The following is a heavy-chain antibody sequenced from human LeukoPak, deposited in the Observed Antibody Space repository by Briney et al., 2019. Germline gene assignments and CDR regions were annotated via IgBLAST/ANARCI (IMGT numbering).Heavy chain of an antibody. CDR3: ARWHDYVWGSYRYRDAFDI. V-gene: IGHV4-34*01. CDR2: INHSGST. D-gene: IGHD3-16*02. CDR1: GGSFSGYY. J-gene: IGHJ3*02. Sequence: SETLSLTCAVYGGSFSGYYWSWIRQPPGKGLEWIGEINHSGSTNYNPSLKSRVTISVDTSKNQFSLKLSSVTAADTAVYYCARWHDYVWGSYRYRDAFDIWGQGTMVTVSS.